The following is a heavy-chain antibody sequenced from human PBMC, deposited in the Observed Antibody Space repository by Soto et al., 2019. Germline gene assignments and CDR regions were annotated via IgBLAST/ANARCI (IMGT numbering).Heavy chain of an antibody. CDR2: IYHSGST. CDR1: GGSISSGGYS. D-gene: IGHD5-18*01. V-gene: IGHV4-30-2*01. J-gene: IGHJ6*02. CDR3: ARGGYSYGYYYYYGMDV. Sequence: PSETLSLTCAVSGGSISSGGYSWSWIRQPPGKGLEWIGYIYHSGSTYYNPSLKSRVTISVDTSKNQFSLKLSSVTAADTAVYYCARGGYSYGYYYYYGMDVWGQGTTVTVSS.